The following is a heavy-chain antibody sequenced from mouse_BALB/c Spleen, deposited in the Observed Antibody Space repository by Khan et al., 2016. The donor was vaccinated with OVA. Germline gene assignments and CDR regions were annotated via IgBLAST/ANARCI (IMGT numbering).Heavy chain of an antibody. V-gene: IGHV3-2*02. D-gene: IGHD3-3*01. CDR2: ISYSGTT. CDR1: GYSITSDYA. J-gene: IGHJ3*01. Sequence: EVQLQESGPGLVKPSQSLSLTCTVTGYSITSDYAWNWIRQFPGNKLEWMGSISYSGTTSYTPSLKSRVSITRDTSKNQFFLQLNSLTTEDTATYFCARGRAYWGQGTLVTVSA. CDR3: ARGRAY.